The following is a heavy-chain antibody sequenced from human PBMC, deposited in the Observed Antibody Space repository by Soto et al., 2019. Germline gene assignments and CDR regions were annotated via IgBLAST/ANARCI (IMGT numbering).Heavy chain of an antibody. CDR3: GVPIWGSYRLRNHGMDV. D-gene: IGHD3-16*02. V-gene: IGHV1-24*01. J-gene: IGHJ6*02. CDR1: GYTLPELS. CDR2: FDPEDGET. Sequence: ASVKVSCKVSGYTLPELSMHWVRQAPGKGLEWMGGFDPEDGETIYAQKFQGRVTMTEDTSTDTAYMELSSLRSEDTDVYYCGVPIWGSYRLRNHGMDVWGQGTAVTVSS.